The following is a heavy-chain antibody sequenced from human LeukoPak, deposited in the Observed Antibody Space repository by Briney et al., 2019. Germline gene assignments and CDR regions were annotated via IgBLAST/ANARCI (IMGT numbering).Heavy chain of an antibody. Sequence: SETLFLTCTVSGGSISNYYWSWIRQPPGKGLEWIGYIYYSGTTKYNPSLSSRVTMSVDTSKNQFSLNLTSVTAADTAVYYCAREGIRGSYYTDWGQGTLVIVSS. CDR1: GGSISNYY. CDR2: IYYSGTT. V-gene: IGHV4-59*01. J-gene: IGHJ1*01. CDR3: AREGIRGSYYTD. D-gene: IGHD1-26*01.